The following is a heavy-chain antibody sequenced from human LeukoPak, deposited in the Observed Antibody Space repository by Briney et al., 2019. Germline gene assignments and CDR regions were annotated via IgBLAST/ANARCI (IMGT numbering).Heavy chain of an antibody. D-gene: IGHD5/OR15-5a*01. V-gene: IGHV3-48*01. Sequence: GGSLRLSCAASGFAVNTYDIHWVRQAPGEGPQWIAYFGISGTIYYADSVRGRFTISRDSAKNSLHLQLNGLRVDDTAIYYCAGYGVSPTWGQGTPVTVSS. J-gene: IGHJ5*02. CDR3: AGYGVSPT. CDR2: FGISGTI. CDR1: GFAVNTYD.